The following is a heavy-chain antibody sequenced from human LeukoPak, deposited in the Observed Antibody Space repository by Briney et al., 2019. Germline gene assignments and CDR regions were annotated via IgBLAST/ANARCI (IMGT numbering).Heavy chain of an antibody. D-gene: IGHD2/OR15-2a*01. J-gene: IGHJ4*02. CDR3: ARGIYYFDY. CDR2: IYYSGST. CDR1: GFTFSSYE. Sequence: GSLRLSCAASGFTFSSYEMNWVRQAPGKGLEWIGYIYYSGSTNYNPSLKSRVTISVDTSKNQFSLKLSSVTAADTAVYYCARGIYYFDYWGQGTLVTVSS. V-gene: IGHV4-59*01.